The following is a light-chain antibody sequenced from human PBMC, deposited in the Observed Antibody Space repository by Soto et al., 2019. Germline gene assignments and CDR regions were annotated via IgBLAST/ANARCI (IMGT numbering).Light chain of an antibody. CDR2: EVN. CDR1: SSDITDNKY. V-gene: IGLV2-8*01. CDR3: NSYVGSNNYV. Sequence: LTQPASVSGSPGQSIAISCTGTSSDITDNKYVSWFQQHPGKAPKVLIYEVNKRPSGVPDRFSGSKSGNTASLTVSRLQADDEADYYCNSYVGSNNYVLGTATKVTVL. J-gene: IGLJ1*01.